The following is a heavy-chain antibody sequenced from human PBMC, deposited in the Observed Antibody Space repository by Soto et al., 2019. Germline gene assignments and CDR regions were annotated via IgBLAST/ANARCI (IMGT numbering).Heavy chain of an antibody. D-gene: IGHD3-22*01. CDR2: INPNSGGT. V-gene: IGHV1-2*02. CDR3: AILGEDSSGYYYQVAFEM. J-gene: IGHJ3*02. CDR1: GYTFTGYY. Sequence: ASVKVSCKASGYTFTGYYMHWVRQAPGQGLEWMGWINPNSGGTNYAQKFQGRVTMTRDTSISTVYMEPSRLRSDVTAVYYFAILGEDSSGYYYQVAFEMWGQGTMVTVS.